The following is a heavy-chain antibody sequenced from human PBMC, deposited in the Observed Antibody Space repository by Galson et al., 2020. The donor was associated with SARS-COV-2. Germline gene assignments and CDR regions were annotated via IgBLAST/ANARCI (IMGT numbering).Heavy chain of an antibody. CDR2: IDWDDDE. Sequence: EYGPTLVKPTQTLTLTCTFSGFSLTTSGMCVGWIRQPPGKALEWLARIDWDDDEYYSASLKTRLTISKDTSKNQVVLTMTNMDPVDTATYYCARIDSSGCRGNYWGQGTLVTVSS. CDR1: GFSLTTSGMC. J-gene: IGHJ4*02. D-gene: IGHD6-19*01. V-gene: IGHV2-70*11. CDR3: ARIDSSGCRGNY.